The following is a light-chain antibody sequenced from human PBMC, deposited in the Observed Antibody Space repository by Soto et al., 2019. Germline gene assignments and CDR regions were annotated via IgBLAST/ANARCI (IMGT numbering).Light chain of an antibody. Sequence: IVLTQSPATLSLSPGERATLSCRASQSVRNNYLAWYQQKPGQAPRFLIYDTSSRATGIPERFSGSGSGTDFTLTISRLEPEDFAVYYCQQYGRSPLTFGGGTKVEIK. CDR1: QSVRNNY. J-gene: IGKJ4*01. CDR2: DTS. V-gene: IGKV3-20*01. CDR3: QQYGRSPLT.